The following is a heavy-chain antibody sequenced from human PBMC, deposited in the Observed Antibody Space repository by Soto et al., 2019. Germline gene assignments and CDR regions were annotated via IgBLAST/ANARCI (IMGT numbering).Heavy chain of an antibody. CDR1: GGSVSSGSYY. CDR3: ARAMSHDYYDSSGYYSGWYFDL. CDR2: IYYSGST. D-gene: IGHD3-22*01. J-gene: IGHJ2*01. Sequence: SETLSLTCTVSGGSVSSGSYYWSWIRQPPGKGLEWIGYIYYSGSTDYNPSLKSRVTISVDTSKNQFSLKLSSVTAADTAVYYCARAMSHDYYDSSGYYSGWYFDLWGRGTLVTVYS. V-gene: IGHV4-61*01.